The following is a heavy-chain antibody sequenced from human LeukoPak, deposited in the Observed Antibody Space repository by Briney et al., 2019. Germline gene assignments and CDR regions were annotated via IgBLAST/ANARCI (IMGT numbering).Heavy chain of an antibody. Sequence: PGGSLRLSCVVSGFTFSTYWMHWVRHAPGKGLVWVSRINGDGNSTNYADSVKGRFTISRDNAKNTLYLQMNSLRAEDTAVYYCARSSDGGGARAFEYWGRGTLVTVSS. CDR3: ARSSDGGGARAFEY. CDR1: GFTFSTYW. CDR2: INGDGNST. D-gene: IGHD4-23*01. V-gene: IGHV3-74*01. J-gene: IGHJ4*02.